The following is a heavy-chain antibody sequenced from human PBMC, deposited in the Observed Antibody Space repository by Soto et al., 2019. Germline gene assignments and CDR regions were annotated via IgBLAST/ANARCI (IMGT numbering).Heavy chain of an antibody. V-gene: IGHV3-74*01. CDR3: ARDRDIVVVPAAPEDYYYVMDV. CDR2: INSDGSST. J-gene: IGHJ6*02. Sequence: GGSMRLSCAVFECTFISHWMHWVRQEQGKGLVWVSRINSDGSSTSYADSVKGRFTISRDNAKNTLYLQMNSLRAEDTAVYYCARDRDIVVVPAAPEDYYYVMDVWGQGTTVTVSS. D-gene: IGHD2-2*01. CDR1: ECTFISHW.